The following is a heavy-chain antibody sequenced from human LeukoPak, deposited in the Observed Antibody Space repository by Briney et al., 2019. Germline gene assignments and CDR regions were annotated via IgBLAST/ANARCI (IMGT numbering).Heavy chain of an antibody. Sequence: PSETLSLTCTVSGGSISSSSYYWGWIRQPPGKGLEWLGSIYYSGSTYYSPSLKSRVTISVDTSKNQFSLKLSSVTAADTAVYYCARGRPDDILTGYSSDYWGQGTLVTVSS. CDR3: ARGRPDDILTGYSSDY. CDR1: GGSISSSSYY. V-gene: IGHV4-39*01. D-gene: IGHD3-9*01. CDR2: IYYSGST. J-gene: IGHJ4*02.